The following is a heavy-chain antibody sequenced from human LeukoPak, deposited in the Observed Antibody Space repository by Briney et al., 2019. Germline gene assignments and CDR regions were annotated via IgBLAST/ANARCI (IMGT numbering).Heavy chain of an antibody. D-gene: IGHD3-9*01. Sequence: PGGSLRLSCAASGFTVSSNYMSWVRQAPGKGLEWVSVIYSGGSTYYADSVKGRFTISRGNSKNTLYLQMNSLRAEDTAVYYCARSRDILTGPFDYWGQGTLVTVSS. J-gene: IGHJ4*02. CDR1: GFTVSSNY. V-gene: IGHV3-53*01. CDR2: IYSGGST. CDR3: ARSRDILTGPFDY.